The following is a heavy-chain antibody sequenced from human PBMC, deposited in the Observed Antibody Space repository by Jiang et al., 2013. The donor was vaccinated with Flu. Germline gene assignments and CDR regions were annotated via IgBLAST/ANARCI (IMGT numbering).Heavy chain of an antibody. J-gene: IGHJ4*02. Sequence: GAEVKKPGESLKISCKGSGYSFTSYWIGWVRQMPGKGLEWVGIIYPGDSDTRYSPSFQGQVTISADRSISTAYLQWSSLKASDTAIYYCARHPRESFRDFWSGYPMYFDYWGQGALVTVSS. CDR3: ARHPRESFRDFWSGYPMYFDY. CDR1: GYSFTSYW. D-gene: IGHD3-3*01. CDR2: IYPGDSDT. V-gene: IGHV5-51*01.